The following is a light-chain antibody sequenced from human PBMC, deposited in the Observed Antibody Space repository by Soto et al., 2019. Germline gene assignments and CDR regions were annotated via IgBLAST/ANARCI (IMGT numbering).Light chain of an antibody. J-gene: IGLJ2*01. V-gene: IGLV2-8*01. CDR3: SSYAGSNNLGV. Sequence: QSVLTQPHSASGSPGQSVTISCTGTSSDVGGYNYVSWYQQHPGKAPKLMIYEVSKRPSGVPDRFSGSKSGNTASLTVSGLQAEDEAYYYCSSYAGSNNLGVFGGGTKLTVL. CDR1: SSDVGGYNY. CDR2: EVS.